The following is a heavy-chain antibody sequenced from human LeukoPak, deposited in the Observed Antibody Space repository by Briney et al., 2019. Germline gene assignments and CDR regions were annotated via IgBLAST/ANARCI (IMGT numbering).Heavy chain of an antibody. D-gene: IGHD3-22*01. V-gene: IGHV3-74*01. Sequence: GGSLRLSCAASGFTFSSYWMHWVRQAPGKGLVWVSRINSDGSSTSYADSVKGRFTISRDNAKNTLYLQMNSLRAEDTAVYYCAKDDYYDRSGYLYYFDYWGQGTLVTVSS. J-gene: IGHJ4*02. CDR2: INSDGSST. CDR1: GFTFSSYW. CDR3: AKDDYYDRSGYLYYFDY.